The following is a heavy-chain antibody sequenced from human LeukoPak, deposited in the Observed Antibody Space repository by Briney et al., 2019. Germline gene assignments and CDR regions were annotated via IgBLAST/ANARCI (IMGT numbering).Heavy chain of an antibody. CDR2: INEDGSEK. D-gene: IGHD6-6*01. J-gene: IGHJ4*02. CDR3: ARGGAVRPDY. Sequence: GGSLRLSCAASGFTFSSYAMNWVRQAPGKGLEWVANINEDGSEKDNVDSVKGRFTISRDNAKNSLYLQMNSLRAEDTAVYYCARGGAVRPDYWGQGTLVTVSS. CDR1: GFTFSSYA. V-gene: IGHV3-7*01.